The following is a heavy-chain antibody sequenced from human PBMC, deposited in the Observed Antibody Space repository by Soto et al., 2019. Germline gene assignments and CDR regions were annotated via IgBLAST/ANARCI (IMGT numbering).Heavy chain of an antibody. CDR2: IFYSGSP. Sequence: KPSETLSLTCTVSGGSINNYYWSWIRQPPGKGLEWIGYIFYSGSPTYNPSLKSRVTISVDTSKNQFSLKLNSVTAADTAVYYCARGSDYGRYWGQGTLVTVSS. D-gene: IGHD4-17*01. CDR1: GGSINNYY. J-gene: IGHJ1*01. CDR3: ARGSDYGRY. V-gene: IGHV4-59*01.